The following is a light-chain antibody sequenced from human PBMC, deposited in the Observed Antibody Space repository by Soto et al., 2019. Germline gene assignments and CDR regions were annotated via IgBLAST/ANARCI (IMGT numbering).Light chain of an antibody. J-gene: IGKJ5*01. CDR2: DAS. CDR1: QSVSSY. V-gene: IGKV3-11*01. CDR3: QVRTNWSIA. Sequence: FVLTQAPATLSLSPGERATLSGRASQSVSSYLAWYQQKPGQAPRLLIYDASNRATGIPARFSGTGSGTDFTLTINNLEPEDFAVYYCQVRTNWSIAFGRGTRLEIK.